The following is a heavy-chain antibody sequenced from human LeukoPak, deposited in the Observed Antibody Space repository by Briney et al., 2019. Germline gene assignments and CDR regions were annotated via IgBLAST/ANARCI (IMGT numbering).Heavy chain of an antibody. J-gene: IGHJ6*02. V-gene: IGHV3-15*01. CDR3: ARDRGYAMDV. D-gene: IGHD1-1*01. CDR2: IKSKTDGGTT. Sequence: PGGSLRLSCAASGFTFSYAWVNWVRQAPGKGLEWVGRIKSKTDGGTTDYAAPVKGRFTISRDDSKKTVYLQMNSLKTEDTAVYYCARDRGYAMDVWGQGTTVTVSS. CDR1: GFTFSYAW.